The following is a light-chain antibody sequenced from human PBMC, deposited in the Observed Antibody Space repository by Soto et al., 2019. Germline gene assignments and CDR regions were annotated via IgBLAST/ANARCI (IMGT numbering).Light chain of an antibody. CDR3: AAWDDSLSALV. V-gene: IGLV1-47*01. Sequence: QSVLTQPPSASGTPGQRVTISCSGSSSNIESNYVYWYQQLPGSAPKLLIYRNDQRPPGVPDRFSGSKSGTSASLAISGLRSEDEADYYCAAWDDSLSALVFGGGTQLTVL. CDR2: RND. J-gene: IGLJ3*02. CDR1: SSNIESNY.